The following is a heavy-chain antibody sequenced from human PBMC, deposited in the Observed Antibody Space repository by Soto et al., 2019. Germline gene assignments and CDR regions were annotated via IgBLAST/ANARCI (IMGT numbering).Heavy chain of an antibody. CDR3: EDGIRVYLPVSAFLLNRSSDL. D-gene: IGHD3-3*01. V-gene: IGHV3-74*01. CDR2: INSDGSST. Sequence: TPGKGLVWVSRINSDGSSTSYADSVKGRFTISRDNAKNTLYLQMNSLRAEDTFFYKAEDGIRVYLPVSAFLLNRSSDL. J-gene: IGHJ2*01.